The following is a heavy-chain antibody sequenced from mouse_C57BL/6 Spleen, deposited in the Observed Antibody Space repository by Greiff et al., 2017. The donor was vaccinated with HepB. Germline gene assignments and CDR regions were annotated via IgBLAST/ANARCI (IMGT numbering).Heavy chain of an antibody. CDR3: ARGPNGNYAMDY. V-gene: IGHV1-81*01. CDR2: IYPSSGNT. J-gene: IGHJ4*01. CDR1: GYTFTSYG. Sequence: QVQLKESGAELARPGASVKLSCKASGYTFTSYGISWVKQRTGQGLEWIGEIYPSSGNTYYNEKFKGKATLTADKSSSTAYMELRSLTSEDSAVYFCARGPNGNYAMDYWGQGTSVTVSS. D-gene: IGHD2-1*01.